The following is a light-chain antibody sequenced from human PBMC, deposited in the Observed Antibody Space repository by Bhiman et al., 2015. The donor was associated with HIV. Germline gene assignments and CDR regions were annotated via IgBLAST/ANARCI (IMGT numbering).Light chain of an antibody. V-gene: IGLV2-14*03. CDR1: SNNIGNYNY. CDR3: KSYTSSNTPLV. Sequence: QSALTQPASVSGSPGQSITISCTGTSNNIGNYNYVSWYQHHPGKVPKLMIYDVSQRPSGVSNRFSGSKSGNTASLTISGLQADDEADYYCKSYTSSNTPLVFGTGTKVTVL. J-gene: IGLJ1*01. CDR2: DVS.